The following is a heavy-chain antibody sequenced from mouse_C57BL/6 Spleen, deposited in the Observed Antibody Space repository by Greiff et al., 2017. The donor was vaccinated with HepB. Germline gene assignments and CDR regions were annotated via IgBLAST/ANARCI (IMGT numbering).Heavy chain of an antibody. CDR3: ARQEAAYYYGSSHWYFDV. CDR2: FYPGSGSI. J-gene: IGHJ1*03. Sequence: QVQLKQSGAELVKPGASVKLSCKASGYTFTEYTIHWVKQRSGQGLEWIGWFYPGSGSIKYNEKFKDKATLTADKSSSTVYMELSRLTSEDSAVYFCARQEAAYYYGSSHWYFDVWGTGTTVTVSS. D-gene: IGHD1-1*01. CDR1: GYTFTEYT. V-gene: IGHV1-62-2*01.